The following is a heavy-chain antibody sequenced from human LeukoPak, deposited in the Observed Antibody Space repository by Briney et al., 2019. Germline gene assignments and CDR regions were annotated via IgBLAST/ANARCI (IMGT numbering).Heavy chain of an antibody. J-gene: IGHJ4*02. Sequence: GGSLRLSCVGSGFSFSTYGMHWVRQAPGKGLEWVAIISYDGSNKYYADSVKGRFTISRDNSNSTLYLQMSSLRAEDTAVYYCVKGTENYWYGFWGQGTLVTVSS. V-gene: IGHV3-30*18. CDR2: ISYDGSNK. CDR1: GFSFSTYG. D-gene: IGHD2-8*02. CDR3: VKGTENYWYGF.